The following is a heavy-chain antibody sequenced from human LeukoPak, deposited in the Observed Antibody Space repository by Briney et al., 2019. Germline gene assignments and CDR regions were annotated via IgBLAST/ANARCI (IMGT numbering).Heavy chain of an antibody. CDR1: GFTFSNYW. CDR3: ARAQALNWFDP. V-gene: IGHV3-74*01. Sequence: GGSLRLSCAASGFTFSNYWMHWVRQAPGKGLVWVSRINVDGSGIIYADSVKGRFTISRDNAKNSVYLQLSSLRAEDTAVYYCARAQALNWFDPWGQGTLVTVSS. J-gene: IGHJ5*02. CDR2: INVDGSGI.